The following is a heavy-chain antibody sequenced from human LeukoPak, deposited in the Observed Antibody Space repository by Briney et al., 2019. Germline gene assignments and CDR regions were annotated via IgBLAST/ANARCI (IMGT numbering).Heavy chain of an antibody. CDR2: ISTSGSTI. Sequence: QPGGSLRLSCAASGFTFSSYETNWVRQAPGKGLEWVSYISTSGSTIYYADSVKGRFTISRDNAKNSLYLQMNSLRAEDTAVYYCARGIVATTKGLDYWGQGTLVSVSS. D-gene: IGHD5-12*01. CDR1: GFTFSSYE. CDR3: ARGIVATTKGLDY. J-gene: IGHJ4*02. V-gene: IGHV3-48*03.